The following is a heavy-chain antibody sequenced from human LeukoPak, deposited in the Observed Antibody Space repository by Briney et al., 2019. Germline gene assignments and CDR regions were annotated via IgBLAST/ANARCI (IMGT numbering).Heavy chain of an antibody. Sequence: PGRSLRLSCAASGFTFSSYGMHWVRQAPGKGLEWVALIWYDGSNKSHADSVKGRFTISRDNSKTTLYLQMNSLRAEDTAVYYCARPESGNYYFDYWGQGTLVTVSS. D-gene: IGHD1-26*01. CDR2: IWYDGSNK. V-gene: IGHV3-33*01. CDR1: GFTFSSYG. J-gene: IGHJ4*02. CDR3: ARPESGNYYFDY.